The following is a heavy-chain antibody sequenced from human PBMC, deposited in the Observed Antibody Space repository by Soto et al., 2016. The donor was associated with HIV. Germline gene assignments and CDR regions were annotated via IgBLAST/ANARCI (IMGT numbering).Heavy chain of an antibody. Sequence: EVQLVESGGALVQPGGSLRLSCAASGFTFSSYTMNWVRQAPGKGLEWISYISSSSTTIYYADSVKGRFTISRDNAKCSLYLQLNSLRTEDTGIYYCARDGHMVDLDYWGQGTLVTVSS. V-gene: IGHV3-48*04. CDR2: ISSSSTTI. D-gene: IGHD2-21*01. CDR1: GFTFSSYT. J-gene: IGHJ4*02. CDR3: ARDGHMVDLDY.